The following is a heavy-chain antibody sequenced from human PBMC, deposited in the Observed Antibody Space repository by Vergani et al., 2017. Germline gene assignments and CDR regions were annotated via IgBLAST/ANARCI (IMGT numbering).Heavy chain of an antibody. D-gene: IGHD4-17*01. CDR1: GFTFSSYA. J-gene: IGHJ4*02. CDR3: ARSAPYGDYDFDY. V-gene: IGHV3-30-3*01. Sequence: VQLVESGGGVVQPGRSLRLSCAASGFTFSSYAMHWVRQAPGKGLEWVAVISYDGSNKYYADSVKGRFTISRDNSKNTLYLQMNSLRAEDTAVYYCARSAPYGDYDFDYWGQGTLVTVSS. CDR2: ISYDGSNK.